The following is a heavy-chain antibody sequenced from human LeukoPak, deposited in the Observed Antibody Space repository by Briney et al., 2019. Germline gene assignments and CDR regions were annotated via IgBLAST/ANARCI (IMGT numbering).Heavy chain of an antibody. D-gene: IGHD6-19*01. CDR1: GFTFSSYS. J-gene: IGHJ4*02. CDR3: ARVLGQWLVDY. Sequence: GGSLRFSCAASGFTFSSYSMNWVRQAPGKGLEWVSSISSSSSYIYYADSVKGRFTISRDNAKNSLYLQMNSLRAEDTAVYYCARVLGQWLVDYWGQGTLVTVSS. V-gene: IGHV3-21*01. CDR2: ISSSSSYI.